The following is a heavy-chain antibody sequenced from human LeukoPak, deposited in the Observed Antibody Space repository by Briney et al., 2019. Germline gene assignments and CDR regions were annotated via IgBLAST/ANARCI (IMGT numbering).Heavy chain of an antibody. CDR2: IWHDESIK. CDR3: ARGLLNTFGVDA. V-gene: IGHV3-30*04. J-gene: IGHJ6*02. Sequence: GGSLRLSCTASGFTFGDYAMSWFRQGPGKGLEWVAVIWHDESIKRYAESVMGRFTVSKENSKNTMYLQMNSLRAEDTAVYYCARGLLNTFGVDAWGQGTTVTVS. D-gene: IGHD1/OR15-1a*01. CDR1: GFTFGDYA.